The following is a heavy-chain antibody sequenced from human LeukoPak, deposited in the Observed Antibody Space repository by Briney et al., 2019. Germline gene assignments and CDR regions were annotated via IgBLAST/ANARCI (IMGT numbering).Heavy chain of an antibody. J-gene: IGHJ3*02. D-gene: IGHD2-15*01. CDR1: GFTFSSDA. CDR3: AKDTLKDFDAFDI. Sequence: PGGSLRLSCAASGFTFSSDAMSWVRQAPGKGLEWVSYISSSGSTIYYADSVKGRFTISRDNSKNTLYLQMNSLRAEDTAVYYCAKDTLKDFDAFDIWGQGTMVTVSS. V-gene: IGHV3-48*01. CDR2: ISSSGSTI.